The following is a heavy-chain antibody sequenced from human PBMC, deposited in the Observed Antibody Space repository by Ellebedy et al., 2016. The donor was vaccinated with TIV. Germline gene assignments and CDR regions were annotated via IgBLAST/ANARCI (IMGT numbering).Heavy chain of an antibody. CDR3: ARLTRAPPSLKAGGWGDS. D-gene: IGHD1-14*01. CDR1: GDTFTNYW. Sequence: GESLKISCKVSGDTFTNYWLGWVRQMPGKGLEWMGNIYPGDSDTRYSPSFDDQVTISADASISTAYLQWSSPKAADSAMYYCARLTRAPPSLKAGGWGDSWGQGTLVTVSS. V-gene: IGHV5-51*01. J-gene: IGHJ5*01. CDR2: IYPGDSDT.